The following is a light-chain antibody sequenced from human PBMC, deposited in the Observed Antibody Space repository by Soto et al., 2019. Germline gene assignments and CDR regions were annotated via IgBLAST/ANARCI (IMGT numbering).Light chain of an antibody. CDR2: GAS. Sequence: ELVLTQSPATLSLSPGERVTLSCRASQSISSNSLAWYQQKPGQAPRLLIYGASSRATGIPDRFSGSGSGTEFSLTISRLEPEDFAVYYCHQYGISPFGGGTKVDIK. CDR3: HQYGISP. J-gene: IGKJ4*01. V-gene: IGKV3-20*01. CDR1: QSISSNS.